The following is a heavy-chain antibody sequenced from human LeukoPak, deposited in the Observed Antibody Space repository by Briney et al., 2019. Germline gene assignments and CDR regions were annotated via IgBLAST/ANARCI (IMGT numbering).Heavy chain of an antibody. Sequence: PGGSLRLSCAASGFTFSSSAMSWVRQAPGKGLEWVSGISGRDGSTYYADSVKGRFTISRDNSKNTLYLQMNSLRAEDTAVYYCANGYCTNGVCYPYYYYYMDVWGKGTTVTVSS. D-gene: IGHD2-8*01. CDR3: ANGYCTNGVCYPYYYYYMDV. CDR1: GFTFSSSA. CDR2: ISGRDGST. V-gene: IGHV3-23*01. J-gene: IGHJ6*03.